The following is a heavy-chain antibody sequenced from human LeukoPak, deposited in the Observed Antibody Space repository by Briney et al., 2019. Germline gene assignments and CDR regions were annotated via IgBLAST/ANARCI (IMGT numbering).Heavy chain of an antibody. D-gene: IGHD2-21*02. CDR3: AGAVGVTGTLPDAFDI. CDR1: GFTFSSYS. Sequence: PGGSLRLSCAASGFTFSSYSMNWVRQAPGKGLEWVSYISSSSSTIYYADSVKGRFTISRDNAKNSLYLQMNSLRAEDTAVYYCAGAVGVTGTLPDAFDIWGQGTMVTVSS. CDR2: ISSSSSTI. J-gene: IGHJ3*02. V-gene: IGHV3-48*04.